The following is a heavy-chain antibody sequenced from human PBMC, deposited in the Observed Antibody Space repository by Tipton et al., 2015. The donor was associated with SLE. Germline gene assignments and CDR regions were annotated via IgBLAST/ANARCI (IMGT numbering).Heavy chain of an antibody. D-gene: IGHD3-10*01. J-gene: IGHJ6*03. CDR2: VYYSWGT. Sequence: TLSLTCTISGDSISSYYWNWIRQPPGKGLEWLGYVYYSWGTNYNPSVSSRVTISVDTSKNQFSLKLSSVTAADTAVYYCARDHLPGGYYFYIDVWGKGSTVTVS. CDR3: ARDHLPGGYYFYIDV. V-gene: IGHV4-59*01. CDR1: GDSISSYY.